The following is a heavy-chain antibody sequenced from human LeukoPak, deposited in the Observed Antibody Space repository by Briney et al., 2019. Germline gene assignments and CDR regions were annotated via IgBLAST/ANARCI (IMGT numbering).Heavy chain of an antibody. CDR3: ARGIYGGLDY. D-gene: IGHD4-23*01. J-gene: IGHJ4*02. Sequence: PGGSLRLSCAASGFTFSSYWMSWVRQAPGKGLEWVSVIYSGGSTYYADSVKGRFTISRDNSKNTLYLQMNSLRAEDTAVYYCARGIYGGLDYWGQGTLVTVSS. CDR2: IYSGGST. CDR1: GFTFSSYW. V-gene: IGHV3-53*01.